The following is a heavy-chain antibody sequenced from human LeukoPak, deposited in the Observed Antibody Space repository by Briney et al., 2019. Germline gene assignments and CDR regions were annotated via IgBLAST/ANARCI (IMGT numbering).Heavy chain of an antibody. J-gene: IGHJ6*03. CDR1: GFTFSSYA. CDR3: ARDPEDYYYYMDV. V-gene: IGHV3-30*04. Sequence: GSLRLSCAASGFTFSSYATHWVRQAPGKGLEWVAVISYDGSQTYYADSAKGRFSISRDNSKNTLFLQMNSLRSEDTALYYCARDPEDYYYYMDVWGNGTPVTVSS. CDR2: ISYDGSQT.